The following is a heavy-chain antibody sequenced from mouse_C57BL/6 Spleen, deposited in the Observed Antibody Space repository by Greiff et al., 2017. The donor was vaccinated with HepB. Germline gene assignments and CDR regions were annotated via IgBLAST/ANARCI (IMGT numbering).Heavy chain of an antibody. V-gene: IGHV1-82*01. J-gene: IGHJ3*01. D-gene: IGHD2-5*01. CDR3: ARSGYSNPQTWFAY. CDR1: GYAFSSSW. Sequence: QVQLQQSGPELVKPGASVKISCKASGYAFSSSWMNWVKQRPGKGLEWIGRIYPGDGDTNYNGKFKGKAILTADKSSSTAYMQLSSLTSEDSAVYFCARSGYSNPQTWFAYWGQGTLVTVSA. CDR2: IYPGDGDT.